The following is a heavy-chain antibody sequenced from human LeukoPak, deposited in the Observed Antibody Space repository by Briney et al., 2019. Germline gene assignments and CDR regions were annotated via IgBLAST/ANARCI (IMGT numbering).Heavy chain of an antibody. CDR2: ISSSSSYI. D-gene: IGHD2-2*01. CDR3: ARFYCSSTSCFAFDI. J-gene: IGHJ3*02. Sequence: GGSLRLSCAASGFTFSSYSMNWVRQAPGKGLELVSSISSSSSYIYYADSVKGRFTIYRDNAKNSLYLQMNSLRAEDTAVYYCARFYCSSTSCFAFDIWGQGTMVTVSS. CDR1: GFTFSSYS. V-gene: IGHV3-21*01.